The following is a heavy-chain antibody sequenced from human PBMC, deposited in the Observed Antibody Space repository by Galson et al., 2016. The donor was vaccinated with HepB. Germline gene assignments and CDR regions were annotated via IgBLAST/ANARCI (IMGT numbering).Heavy chain of an antibody. CDR2: VTHTGNT. CDR3: AREDWYFDV. CDR1: GGSFNSYS. V-gene: IGHV4-34*01. J-gene: IGHJ2*01. Sequence: SETLSLTCSVYGGSFNSYSWSWIRQPPGKGLEWIGEVTHTGNTNYNPSLESRLTMAIDTSKNQFSLRLRSVTAADTAVYYFAREDWYFDVWGRGTQVTVSS.